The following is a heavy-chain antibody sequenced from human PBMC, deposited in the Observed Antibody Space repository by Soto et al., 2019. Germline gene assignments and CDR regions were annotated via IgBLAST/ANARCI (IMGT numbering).Heavy chain of an antibody. D-gene: IGHD3-3*01. CDR1: GGTSNRYA. V-gene: IGHV1-69*06. Sequence: QERLVQSGAEVRKPGSSVKVSCKVTGGTSNRYAITWVRQAPGQGLEWMGGIVPMFGTSKYAQKFQGRVTMKAATSTHIAYMELRRLRSEDSAFYCFNRGLEYDFGVCYLWGQGTLVSVSS. CDR2: IVPMFGTS. J-gene: IGHJ4*02. CDR3: NRGLEYDFGVCYL.